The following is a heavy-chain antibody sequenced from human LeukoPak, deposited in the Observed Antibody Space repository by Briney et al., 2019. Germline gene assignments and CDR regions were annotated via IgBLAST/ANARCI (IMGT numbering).Heavy chain of an antibody. D-gene: IGHD3-10*01. CDR1: GFTFSSFA. V-gene: IGHV3-23*01. CDR3: ALRGGQPDPFDY. J-gene: IGHJ4*02. CDR2: ISGSGGST. Sequence: GGSLRLSCAASGFTFSSFAMSWVRQAPGKGLGWVSAISGSGGSTHYADSVRGRFTISRDNSKNTLYLQMNSLRADDTAVYYCALRGGQPDPFDYWGQGTLVTVSS.